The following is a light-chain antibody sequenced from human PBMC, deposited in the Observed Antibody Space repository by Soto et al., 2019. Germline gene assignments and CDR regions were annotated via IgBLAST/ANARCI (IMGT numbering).Light chain of an antibody. V-gene: IGKV1-16*02. CDR3: QQYYSYPLT. CDR2: AAY. Sequence: DIQMTQSPSSLSASVGDRVTITCRANQDISNSLAWFQQKPGNAPKSLIYAAYSLQSGVPSKFSCTGSGTDFTLTISSLQPEDFAIYYCQQYYSYPLTFGGGTKVEFK. CDR1: QDISNS. J-gene: IGKJ4*01.